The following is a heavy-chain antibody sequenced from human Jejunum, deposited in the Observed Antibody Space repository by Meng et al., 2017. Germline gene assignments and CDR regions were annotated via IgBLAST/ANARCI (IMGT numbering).Heavy chain of an antibody. V-gene: IGHV4-4*02. CDR3: AKHGGYYQHY. D-gene: IGHD3-22*01. CDR2: IDHRGSP. J-gene: IGHJ4*02. CDR1: GDSITTNTS. Sequence: QLQLKESGPGLGKPSGTLSLTCIVSGDSITTNTSWSWVRQSPEKGLEWIGQIDHRGSPYYNPSLKSRVTMSVDKSKSQVSLQLTSVTAADTAVYYCAKHGGYYQHYWGQGTLVTVSS.